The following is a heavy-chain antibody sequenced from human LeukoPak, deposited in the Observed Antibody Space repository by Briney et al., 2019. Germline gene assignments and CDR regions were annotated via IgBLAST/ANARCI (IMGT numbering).Heavy chain of an antibody. Sequence: SQTLSLTCTVSGDSLSSVDYYWGWDRQSPGKGLEWIGYVYYTGSTYYNPSLKSRLTISVDTSKNQFSLRLHSVTAADTAVYYCARERGSYYYFDYWGQGTLVTVSS. J-gene: IGHJ4*02. D-gene: IGHD1-26*01. CDR3: ARERGSYYYFDY. CDR2: VYYTGST. V-gene: IGHV4-30-4*08. CDR1: GDSLSSVDYY.